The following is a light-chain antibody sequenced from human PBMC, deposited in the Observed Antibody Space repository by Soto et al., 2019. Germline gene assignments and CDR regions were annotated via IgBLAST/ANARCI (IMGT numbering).Light chain of an antibody. CDR2: DAS. CDR3: HSRA. J-gene: IGKJ5*01. Sequence: DIQMTQSPSTLPASVGDRVTITCRASQSITNWLAWYQQKPGRAPKLLIYDASTLESGVPSRFSGSGSETEFTLTISRLQPDDFATYFRHSRAFGQGTRLEIK. V-gene: IGKV1-5*01. CDR1: QSITNW.